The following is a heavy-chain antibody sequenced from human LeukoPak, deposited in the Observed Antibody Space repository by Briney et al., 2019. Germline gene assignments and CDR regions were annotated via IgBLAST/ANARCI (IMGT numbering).Heavy chain of an antibody. J-gene: IGHJ3*02. Sequence: GRSLRLSCAASGFTFDDHAMYWVRQAPGKGLEWVSGINWDGRRIGYADAVKGRFTISRDSAKNSLYLQMNSLRTEDTALYYCARASYYYDTSGLGAFDIWGQGTLVTVSS. CDR1: GFTFDDHA. CDR2: INWDGRRI. V-gene: IGHV3-9*01. CDR3: ARASYYYDTSGLGAFDI. D-gene: IGHD3-22*01.